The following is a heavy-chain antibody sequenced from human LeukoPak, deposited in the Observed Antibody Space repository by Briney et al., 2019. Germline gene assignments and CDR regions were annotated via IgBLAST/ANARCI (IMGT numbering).Heavy chain of an antibody. D-gene: IGHD3-22*01. Sequence: GGSLRLSCAASGFMFSHYAMTWVRQAPGKGLEWVSTINNAYSAYYSDSVEGRFTISRDNSRNTLYLQMSSLRAEDTAVYYCAKPIDSNRYYSFVNWGQGTQVTVAS. CDR3: AKPIDSNRYYSFVN. CDR2: INNAYSA. J-gene: IGHJ4*02. CDR1: GFMFSHYA. V-gene: IGHV3-23*01.